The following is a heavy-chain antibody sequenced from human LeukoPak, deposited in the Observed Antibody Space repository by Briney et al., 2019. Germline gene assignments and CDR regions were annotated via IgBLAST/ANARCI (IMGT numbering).Heavy chain of an antibody. J-gene: IGHJ4*02. CDR1: GFRITSYG. D-gene: IGHD1-26*01. CDR3: ARHSDSYFYYYFDF. V-gene: IGHV3-23*01. Sequence: GGSLRLSCGVSGFRITSYGMSWVRQAPGRGLEWVSVISNSGYNSEYADSVKGRFTISRDTSGNTLYLQMNSLRPEDTAMYYCARHSDSYFYYYFDFWGQGTLVTVSS. CDR2: ISNSGYNS.